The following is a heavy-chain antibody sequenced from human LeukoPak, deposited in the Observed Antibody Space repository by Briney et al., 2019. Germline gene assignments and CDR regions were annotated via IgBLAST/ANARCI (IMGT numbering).Heavy chain of an antibody. CDR3: EKDAVWGNSHGILVVICYFDY. V-gene: IGHV3-23*01. D-gene: IGHD3-16*02. CDR1: GFTFRSSA. J-gene: IGHJ4*02. CDR2: IIVRGGST. Sequence: GGSLRLSCAASGFTFRSSAMSWVPQAPGKGLEWVSAIIVRGGSTYYADSVKGRFPISGDNPKNTLYLQMNSRRADEQAVYYGEKDAVWGNSHGILVVICYFDYWGRGTLVSVSS.